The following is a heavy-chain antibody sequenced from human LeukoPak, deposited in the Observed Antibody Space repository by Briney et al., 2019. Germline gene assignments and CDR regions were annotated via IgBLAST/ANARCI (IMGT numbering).Heavy chain of an antibody. CDR2: IKQDGSEK. D-gene: IGHD3-22*01. V-gene: IGHV3-7*01. CDR3: ARDFRPLTYYYDSSGYYYYGLSDY. CDR1: GFTFSSYW. Sequence: GGSLRLSCAASGFTFSSYWMSWVRQAPGKGLEWVANIKQDGSEKYYVDSVKGRFTISRDNAKNSLYLQMNSLRAEDTAVYYCARDFRPLTYYYDSSGYYYYGLSDYWGQGILVTVSS. J-gene: IGHJ4*02.